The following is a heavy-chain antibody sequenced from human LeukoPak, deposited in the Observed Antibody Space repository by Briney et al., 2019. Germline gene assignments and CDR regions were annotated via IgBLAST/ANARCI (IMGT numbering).Heavy chain of an antibody. J-gene: IGHJ4*02. CDR2: IYYSGST. D-gene: IGHD2-15*01. CDR1: GGSISSSSYY. CDR3: ARVCSSGRCLDY. Sequence: SETLSFTCTVSGGSISSSSYYWGWIRQPPGKGLEWIGSIYYSGSTYYNPSLKSRVTVSVDTSKNQVSLRLSSVTAADTAVYYCARVCSSGRCLDYWGQGTLVTVSS. V-gene: IGHV4-39*07.